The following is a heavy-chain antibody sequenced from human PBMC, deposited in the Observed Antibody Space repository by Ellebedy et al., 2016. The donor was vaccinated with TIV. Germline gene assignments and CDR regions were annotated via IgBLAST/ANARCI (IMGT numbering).Heavy chain of an antibody. CDR3: ARTYYYDSSGYIQYGFDI. J-gene: IGHJ3*02. CDR1: GGSISSYY. D-gene: IGHD3-22*01. CDR2: IYTSGST. V-gene: IGHV4-4*07. Sequence: MPSETLSLTCTVSGGSISSYYWSWIRQPAGKGLEWIGRIYTSGSTNYNPSLKSRVTMSVDTSKNQFSLKLSSVTAADTAVYYCARTYYYDSSGYIQYGFDIWGQGTMVTVSS.